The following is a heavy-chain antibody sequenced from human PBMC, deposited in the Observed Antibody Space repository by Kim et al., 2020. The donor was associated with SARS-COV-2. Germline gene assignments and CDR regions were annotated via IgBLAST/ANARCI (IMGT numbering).Heavy chain of an antibody. CDR3: ARHSQAGELFRYYYYYYGMDV. D-gene: IGHD3-10*01. V-gene: IGHV5-51*01. Sequence: GESLKISCKGSGYSFTSYWIGWVRQMPGKGLEWMGIIYPGDSDTRYSPSFQGQVTISADKSISTAYLQWSSLKASDTAMYYCARHSQAGELFRYYYYYYGMDVWGQGTTVTVSS. CDR1: GYSFTSYW. J-gene: IGHJ6*02. CDR2: IYPGDSDT.